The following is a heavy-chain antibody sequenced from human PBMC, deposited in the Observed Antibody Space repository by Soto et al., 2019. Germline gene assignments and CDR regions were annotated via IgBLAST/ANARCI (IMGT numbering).Heavy chain of an antibody. CDR2: TYYSGST. J-gene: IGHJ4*02. D-gene: IGHD2-15*01. Sequence: SETLSLTCTVSGGSISSYYWSWIRQPPGKGLEWIGYTYYSGSTNYNPSLKSRVTISVDTSKNQFSLKLSSVTAADTAVYYCARVYCSGGSCPNLAYWGQGTLVTVSS. CDR3: ARVYCSGGSCPNLAY. V-gene: IGHV4-59*12. CDR1: GGSISSYY.